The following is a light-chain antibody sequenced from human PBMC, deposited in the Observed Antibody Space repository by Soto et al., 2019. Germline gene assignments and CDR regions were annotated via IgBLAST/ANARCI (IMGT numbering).Light chain of an antibody. J-gene: IGKJ4*01. CDR3: QQWDGSPRLT. Sequence: EIVLTQSPGTLSLSPGERATLSCRASQSVSSSYLAWYQQKPGQAPRLLIYGASSRATGIPDRFSGSGSGTNVTLTISRLEPEDVAVYYCQQWDGSPRLTCGGGTKLEIK. CDR2: GAS. CDR1: QSVSSSY. V-gene: IGKV3-20*01.